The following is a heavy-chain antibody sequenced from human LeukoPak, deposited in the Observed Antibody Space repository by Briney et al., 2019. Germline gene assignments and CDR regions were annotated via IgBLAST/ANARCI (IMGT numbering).Heavy chain of an antibody. J-gene: IGHJ3*02. D-gene: IGHD2-21*02. Sequence: GGSLRLSCAASGFTFSSYGMHWVRQAPGKGLEYVSAISSNGGSTYYANSVKGRFTISRDNSKNTLYLQMGSLRAEDMAVYYCAREVWGGYCGGDCYSEGAFDIWGQGTMVTVSS. CDR3: AREVWGGYCGGDCYSEGAFDI. V-gene: IGHV3-64*01. CDR1: GFTFSSYG. CDR2: ISSNGGST.